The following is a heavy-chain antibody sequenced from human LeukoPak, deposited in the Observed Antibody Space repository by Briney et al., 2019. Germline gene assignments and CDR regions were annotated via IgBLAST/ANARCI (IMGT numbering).Heavy chain of an antibody. D-gene: IGHD5-18*01. Sequence: GGSLRLSCAASGFSFRSYWMTWVRQAPGKGLEWVAMIKQEGSEKYYVDSVKGRFTISRDDAKSSLYLHMNSLRVEDTAVYYCARDFQNTATDSWGQGTLVTVSS. CDR3: ARDFQNTATDS. CDR2: IKQEGSEK. V-gene: IGHV3-7*01. CDR1: GFSFRSYW. J-gene: IGHJ5*01.